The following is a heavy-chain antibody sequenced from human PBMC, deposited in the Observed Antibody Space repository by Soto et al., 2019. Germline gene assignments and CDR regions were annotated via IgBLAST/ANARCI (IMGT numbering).Heavy chain of an antibody. CDR3: AREGPLITGTPDNWFDP. D-gene: IGHD1-20*01. J-gene: IGHJ5*02. V-gene: IGHV3-30-3*01. CDR2: ISYDGSNK. CDR1: GFTFSSYA. Sequence: GSLRLSCAASGFTFSSYAMHWVRQAPGKGLEWVAVISYDGSNKYYADSVKGRFTISRDNSKNTLYLQMNSLRAEDTAVYYCAREGPLITGTPDNWFDPWGQGTMVTVSS.